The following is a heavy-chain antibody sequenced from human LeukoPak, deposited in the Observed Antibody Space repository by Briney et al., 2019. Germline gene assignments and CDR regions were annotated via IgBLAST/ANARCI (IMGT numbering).Heavy chain of an antibody. V-gene: IGHV4-39*01. CDR3: ARHRYYYDSSGYYYVEAFDI. D-gene: IGHD3-22*01. CDR2: IYYSGST. J-gene: IGHJ3*02. Sequence: SETLSLTCTVSGGSISSSSYYWGWIRQPPGKELEWIGSIYYSGSTYYNPSLKSRVTISVDTSKNQFSLKLSSVTAADTAVYYCARHRYYYDSSGYYYVEAFDIWGQGTMVTVSS. CDR1: GGSISSSSYY.